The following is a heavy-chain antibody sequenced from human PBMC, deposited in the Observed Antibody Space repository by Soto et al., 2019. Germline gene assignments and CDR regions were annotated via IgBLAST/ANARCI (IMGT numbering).Heavy chain of an antibody. J-gene: IGHJ6*02. CDR1: GFTFSSYA. D-gene: IGHD6-19*01. Sequence: GGSLRLSCAASGFTFSSYAMSWVRQAPGKGLEWVSAISGSGGSTYYADSVKGRFTISRDNSKNTRYLQMNSLRAEDTAVYYCAQTQGGSGWYVDYYYYYGMDVWGQGTTVTVSS. CDR3: AQTQGGSGWYVDYYYYYGMDV. V-gene: IGHV3-23*01. CDR2: ISGSGGST.